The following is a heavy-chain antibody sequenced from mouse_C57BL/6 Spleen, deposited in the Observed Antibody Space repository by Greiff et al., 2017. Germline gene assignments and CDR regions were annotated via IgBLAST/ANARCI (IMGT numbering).Heavy chain of an antibody. Sequence: VQLQQPGAELVRPGTSVKLSCKASGYTFTSYWMHWVKQRPGQGLEWIGVIDPSDSYTNYNQKFKGKATLTVDTSSSTAYMQLSSLTSEDSAVYYCARGRYYEAMDYWGQGTSVTVSS. CDR1: GYTFTSYW. D-gene: IGHD2-4*01. V-gene: IGHV1-59*01. CDR2: IDPSDSYT. J-gene: IGHJ4*01. CDR3: ARGRYYEAMDY.